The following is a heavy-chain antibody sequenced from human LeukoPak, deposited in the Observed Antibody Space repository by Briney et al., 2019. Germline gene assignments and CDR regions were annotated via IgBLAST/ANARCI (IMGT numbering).Heavy chain of an antibody. CDR3: ASSTLLGYYYYYYMDV. V-gene: IGHV1-69*05. D-gene: IGHD2-21*01. Sequence: AASVKVSCKASGGTFSSYAISWVRQAPGQGLEWMGGIIPIFGTANHAQKFQGRVTITTDESTSTAYMELSSLRSEDTAVYYCASSTLLGYYYYYYMDVWGKGTTVTVSS. CDR2: IIPIFGTA. CDR1: GGTFSSYA. J-gene: IGHJ6*03.